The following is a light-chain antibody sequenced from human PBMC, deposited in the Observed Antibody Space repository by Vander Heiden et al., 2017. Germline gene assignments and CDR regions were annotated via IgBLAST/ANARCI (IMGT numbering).Light chain of an antibody. Sequence: SYVLTPPPSVSVAPGQPATITRGAHNIGSKSVHWYQQKPGQAPVLVVYDDSDRPSGIPERFSGSNSGNTATLTISRVEAGDEADYYCQVWDSSRDHSVVFGGGTKLTVL. CDR2: DDS. V-gene: IGLV3-21*02. CDR1: NIGSKS. J-gene: IGLJ2*01. CDR3: QVWDSSRDHSVV.